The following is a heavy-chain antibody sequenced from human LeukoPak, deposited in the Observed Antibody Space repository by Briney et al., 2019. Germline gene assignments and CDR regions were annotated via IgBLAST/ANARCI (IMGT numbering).Heavy chain of an antibody. D-gene: IGHD3-22*01. CDR2: IYYSGST. CDR1: GGSISSYY. V-gene: IGHV4-59*01. J-gene: IGHJ4*02. CDR3: ARGISYYDSSGSYGGLDLDY. Sequence: KPSETLSLTCTVSGGSISSYYWSWIRQPPGKGLEWIGYIYYSGSTNYNPSLKSRVTISVDTSKNQFSLKLSSVTAADAAVYYCARGISYYDSSGSYGGLDLDYWGQGTLVTVSS.